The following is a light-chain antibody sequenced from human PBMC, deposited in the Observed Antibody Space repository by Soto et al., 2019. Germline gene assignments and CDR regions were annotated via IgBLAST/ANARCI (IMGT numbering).Light chain of an antibody. CDR3: QQRHMWPIT. CDR1: QSFRGL. CDR2: DAH. Sequence: EVVLTQSPVPLSLSPGERATLSCRASQSFRGLLAWYQQKPGQAPRLLIYDAHNRATGIPPRFSGTESGTDFTLTISSLEPEASAVYYYQQRHMWPITFGQGTRLEIK. J-gene: IGKJ5*01. V-gene: IGKV3-11*01.